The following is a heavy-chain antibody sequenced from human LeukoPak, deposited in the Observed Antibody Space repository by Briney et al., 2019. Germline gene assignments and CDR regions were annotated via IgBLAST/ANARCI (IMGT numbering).Heavy chain of an antibody. Sequence: GGSLRPSCAASGFTFSSYSMNWVRQAPGKGLEWVSSISSSSSYIYYADSVKGRFTISRDNAKNSLYLQMNSLRAEDTAVYYCARDRVAAGGYFDYWGQGTLVTVSS. J-gene: IGHJ4*02. CDR2: ISSSSSYI. D-gene: IGHD6-13*01. CDR1: GFTFSSYS. V-gene: IGHV3-21*01. CDR3: ARDRVAAGGYFDY.